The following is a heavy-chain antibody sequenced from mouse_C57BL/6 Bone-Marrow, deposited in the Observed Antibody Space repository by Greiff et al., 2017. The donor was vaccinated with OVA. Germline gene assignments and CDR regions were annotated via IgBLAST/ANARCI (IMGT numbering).Heavy chain of an antibody. J-gene: IGHJ4*01. V-gene: IGHV5-6*01. D-gene: IGHD1-1*01. CDR1: GFTFSSYG. CDR2: ISSGGSYT. CDR3: ASPFYYGSSYNYAMDY. Sequence: EVKLVESGGDLVKPGGSLKLSCAASGFTFSSYGMSWVRQTPDKRLAWVATISSGGSYTYYPDSVKGRFTISSYNAKNTLYLQMSSLKSEDTAMYDWASPFYYGSSYNYAMDYWGQGTSVTVSS.